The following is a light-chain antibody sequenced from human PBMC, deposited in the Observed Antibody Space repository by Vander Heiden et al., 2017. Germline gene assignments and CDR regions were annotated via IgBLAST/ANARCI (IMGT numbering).Light chain of an antibody. CDR2: DVT. V-gene: IGLV2-14*01. CDR3: SSYTTSSTLV. Sequence: QSALTQPASMSGSPGPSITISCTGSSSDVGGYNYLSWSQQHPGKAPKLSIYDVTKRPLGVYNRFSASKSGNTASLTISGLQAEEEADYYCSSYTTSSTLVFGGGTKLTVL. CDR1: SSDVGGYNY. J-gene: IGLJ2*01.